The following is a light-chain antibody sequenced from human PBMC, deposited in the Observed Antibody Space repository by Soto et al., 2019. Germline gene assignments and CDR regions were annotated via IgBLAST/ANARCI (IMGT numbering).Light chain of an antibody. V-gene: IGLV1-47*02. CDR3: AAWDDSLSGGV. J-gene: IGLJ1*01. CDR2: SND. CDR1: SFNIGFNY. Sequence: QAVVTLPPSASGTPGQTVTISCSGSSFNIGFNYVYWYQQLPGMAPKLLIHSNDERPSGVPDRFSGSKSGTSASLAISGLRSDDEAEYYCAAWDDSLSGGVFGTGTKVTVL.